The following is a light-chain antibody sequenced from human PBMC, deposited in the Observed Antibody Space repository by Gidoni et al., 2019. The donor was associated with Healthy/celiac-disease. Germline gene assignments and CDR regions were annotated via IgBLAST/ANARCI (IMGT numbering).Light chain of an antibody. CDR2: GSS. J-gene: IGKJ1*01. CDR1: QSFSSY. Sequence: EIVMTQSPATMSVSPGERATLSCKASQSFSSYLAWYQQKPGQAPRLLIYGSSTRATGIPARFSGSWSGTDFTLTISSLQSEDFAFYYCQQYNNCPSTFXRXTKVEIK. CDR3: QQYNNCPST. V-gene: IGKV3-15*01.